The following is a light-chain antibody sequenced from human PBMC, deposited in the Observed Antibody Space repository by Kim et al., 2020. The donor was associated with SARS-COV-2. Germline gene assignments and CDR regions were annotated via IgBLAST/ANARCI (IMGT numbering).Light chain of an antibody. V-gene: IGLV3-19*01. CDR3: NSRGSNDDVV. Sequence: VALGQTVRITCQGDSLRSYYAPWYQQKPGQAPRVVIYGKNNRPAGIPDRFSGSSSGNTASLTITGTQAGDEADYYCNSRGSNDDVVFGGGTQLTVL. CDR1: SLRSYY. CDR2: GKN. J-gene: IGLJ2*01.